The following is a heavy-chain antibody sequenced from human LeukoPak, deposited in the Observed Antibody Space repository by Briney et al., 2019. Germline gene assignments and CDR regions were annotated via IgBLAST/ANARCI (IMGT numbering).Heavy chain of an antibody. CDR1: GYPFTSYG. V-gene: IGHV1-69*06. J-gene: IGHJ4*02. Sequence: SVKVSCKASGYPFTSYGISWVRQAPGQGLEWMGGIIPIFGTANYAQKFQGRVTITADKSTSTAYMELSSLRSEDTAVYYCARGPYSSSSGPFDYWGQGTLVTVSS. CDR2: IIPIFGTA. D-gene: IGHD6-6*01. CDR3: ARGPYSSSSGPFDY.